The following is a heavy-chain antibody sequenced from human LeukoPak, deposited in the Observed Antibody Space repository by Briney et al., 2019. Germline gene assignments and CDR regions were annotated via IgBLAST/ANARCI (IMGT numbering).Heavy chain of an antibody. CDR2: IDPSDSYT. J-gene: IGHJ6*04. Sequence: GESLEIPCKGSGYSFTSYCISWVRQMPGKGREWRGWIDPSDSYTNYSPSFQGHVTISADKSTSTAYLQWSSLKASDTAMYYCARQNCSGGSCYWQPYYYYGMDVWGKGTTVTVSS. CDR1: GYSFTSYC. V-gene: IGHV5-10-1*01. D-gene: IGHD2-15*01. CDR3: ARQNCSGGSCYWQPYYYYGMDV.